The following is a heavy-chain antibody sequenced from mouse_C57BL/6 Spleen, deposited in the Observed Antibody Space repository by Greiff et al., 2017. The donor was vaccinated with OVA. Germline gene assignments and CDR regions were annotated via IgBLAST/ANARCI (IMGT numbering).Heavy chain of an antibody. J-gene: IGHJ3*01. CDR2: IFPGSGST. D-gene: IGHD2-1*01. CDR1: GYTFTDYY. Sequence: VQLQQSGPELVKPGASVKISCKASGYTFTDYYINWVKQRPGQGLEWIGWIFPGSGSTYYNEKFKGKATLTVDKSSSTAYMLLSSLTSEDSAVYFCARQGYYGKEAWFAYWGQGTLVTVSA. CDR3: ARQGYYGKEAWFAY. V-gene: IGHV1-75*01.